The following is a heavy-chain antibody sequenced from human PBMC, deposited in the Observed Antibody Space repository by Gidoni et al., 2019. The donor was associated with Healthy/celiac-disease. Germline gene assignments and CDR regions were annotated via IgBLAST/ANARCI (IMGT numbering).Heavy chain of an antibody. Sequence: QVQLVESGGGVVQPGRSLRLSCAASGFTFSSSAMHCVRQVPGKGMEWVAVISYDGSNKYYADSVKGRFTISRDNSKNTLYLQMNSLRAEDTAVYYCARAYYYGSGSYLYYYYYGMDVWGQGTTVTVSS. D-gene: IGHD3-10*01. J-gene: IGHJ6*02. CDR1: GFTFSSSA. CDR3: ARAYYYGSGSYLYYYYYGMDV. V-gene: IGHV3-30*04. CDR2: ISYDGSNK.